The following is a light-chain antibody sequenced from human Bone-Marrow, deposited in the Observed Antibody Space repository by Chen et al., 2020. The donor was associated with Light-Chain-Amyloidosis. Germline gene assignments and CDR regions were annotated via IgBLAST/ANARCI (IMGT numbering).Light chain of an antibody. J-gene: IGLJ2*01. CDR3: QVWDSSSDHVV. CDR1: NIGSKS. V-gene: IGLV3-21*02. CDR2: DDR. Sequence: SYVLNQPPSVSVAPGQTAMITCGGNNIGSKSVHWYQQKPGQAPILVVYDDRDRPSGIPGRFSGSNFGNTATLTVSRVEAGDEADYYCQVWDSSSDHVVFGGGTKLTVL.